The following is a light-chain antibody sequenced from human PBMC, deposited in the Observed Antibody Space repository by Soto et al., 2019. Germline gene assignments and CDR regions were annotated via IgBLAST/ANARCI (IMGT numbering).Light chain of an antibody. Sequence: DIVMTQSPDSLAVSLGERATINCKSSQSVLYSSNNKNYLAWYQKKVGQPPKLLIYWASTRESGVPDRFSGSGSGTDFTLTISSLQTEDVAVYYCQQSYSTPTFGGGTKVDIK. CDR1: QSVLYSSNNKNY. CDR2: WAS. V-gene: IGKV4-1*01. J-gene: IGKJ4*01. CDR3: QQSYSTPT.